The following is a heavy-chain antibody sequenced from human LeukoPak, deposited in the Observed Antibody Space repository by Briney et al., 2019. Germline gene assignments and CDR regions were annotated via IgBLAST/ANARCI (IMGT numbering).Heavy chain of an antibody. Sequence: ASVKVSCKASGYTFTSYGINWVRQAPGQGLEWMGWINTNTGNPTYAQGFTGRFVFSLETSVSTAYLQISSLKAEDTAVYYCARGRGSSARLGYSYYYIDVWGKGTTVTVSS. CDR2: INTNTGNP. J-gene: IGHJ6*03. CDR3: ARGRGSSARLGYSYYYIDV. CDR1: GYTFTSYG. D-gene: IGHD1-26*01. V-gene: IGHV7-4-1*02.